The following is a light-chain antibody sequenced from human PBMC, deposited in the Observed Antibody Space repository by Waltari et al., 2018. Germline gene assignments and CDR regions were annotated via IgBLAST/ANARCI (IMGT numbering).Light chain of an antibody. V-gene: IGLV2-14*01. CDR1: SSDIGGYDS. J-gene: IGLJ1*01. CDR3: SSYTRRNTPSSV. CDR2: EVT. Sequence: QSALTQPASVSGSPGQSITISCTGTSSDIGGYDSVPWYQQHPGKAPKLLIYEVTNRPSGVSNRFSGSKSGNTASLAISGLQPEDEADYYCSSYTRRNTPSSVFGTGTQVTVL.